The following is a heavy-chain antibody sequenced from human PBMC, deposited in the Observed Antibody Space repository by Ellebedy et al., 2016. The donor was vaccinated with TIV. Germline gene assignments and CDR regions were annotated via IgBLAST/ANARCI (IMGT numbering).Heavy chain of an antibody. CDR3: AKFFRKENAFDY. V-gene: IGHV3-23*01. J-gene: IGHJ4*02. CDR1: GFTFKDYT. D-gene: IGHD2-8*01. CDR2: ISGGSRNT. Sequence: GGSLRPSCAASGFTFKDYTMSWVRQAPGKGLEWVAGISGGSRNTYYRDSVKGRFTISRDNSKSSLSLQMNTLRAEDTAVYYCAKFFRKENAFDYWGQGTLVTVSS.